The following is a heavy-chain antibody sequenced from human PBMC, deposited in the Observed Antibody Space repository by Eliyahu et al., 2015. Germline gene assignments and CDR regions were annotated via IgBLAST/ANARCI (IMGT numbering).Heavy chain of an antibody. CDR2: ITPIFGTA. CDR3: ARPSADNSGISKPFDY. V-gene: IGHV1-69*01. J-gene: IGHJ4*02. Sequence: QVQLVQSGAEVKKPGSSVKVSCKASGGXFSXYAISWVRQAPGQGLEWMGGITPIFGTANYAQKFQGRVTITADESTTTAYMELRSLRSEDTAVYYCARPSADNSGISKPFDYWGQGTLVTVSS. CDR1: GGXFSXYA. D-gene: IGHD6-19*01.